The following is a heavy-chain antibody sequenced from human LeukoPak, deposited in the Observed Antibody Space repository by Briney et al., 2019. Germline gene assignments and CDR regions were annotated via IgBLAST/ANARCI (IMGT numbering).Heavy chain of an antibody. J-gene: IGHJ4*02. CDR3: ARDVGIAAACDY. CDR2: IYHSGST. Sequence: KSSETLSLTCAVSGYSISSGYYWGWIRQPPGKGLEWIGSIYHSGSTYYNPSLKSRVTISVDTSKNQFSLKLSSVTAADTAVYYCARDVGIAAACDYWGQGTLVTVSS. D-gene: IGHD6-13*01. CDR1: GYSISSGYY. V-gene: IGHV4-38-2*02.